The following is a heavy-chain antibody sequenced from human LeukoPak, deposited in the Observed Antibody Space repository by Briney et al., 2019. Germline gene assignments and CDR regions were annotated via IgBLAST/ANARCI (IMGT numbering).Heavy chain of an antibody. CDR3: ARDRVHTVTSHDDAFDI. CDR1: GGSFSSEA. D-gene: IGHD4-17*01. Sequence: SVKVSCKAFGGSFSSEAISWVRQAPGQGLEWMGGIIPIFGTANYAQKFQGRVTITTDESTSTAYMEVSSLRSEDTAVYYCARDRVHTVTSHDDAFDIWGQGTMVTVSS. CDR2: IIPIFGTA. J-gene: IGHJ3*02. V-gene: IGHV1-69*05.